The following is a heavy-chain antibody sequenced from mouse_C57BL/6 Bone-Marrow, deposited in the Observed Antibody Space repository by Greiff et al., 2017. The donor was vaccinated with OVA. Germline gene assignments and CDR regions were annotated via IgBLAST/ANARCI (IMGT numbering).Heavy chain of an antibody. V-gene: IGHV1-63*01. D-gene: IGHD2-4*01. CDR2: IYPGGGYT. CDR1: GYTFTNYW. Sequence: QVQLQQSGAELVRPGTSVKMSCKASGYTFTNYWIGWAKQRPGHGLEWIGDIYPGGGYTNYNEKFKGKATLTADKSYSTAYMQFSSLPSEDAAIYYCARRDYDWFAYWGQGTLVTVSA. CDR3: ARRDYDWFAY. J-gene: IGHJ3*01.